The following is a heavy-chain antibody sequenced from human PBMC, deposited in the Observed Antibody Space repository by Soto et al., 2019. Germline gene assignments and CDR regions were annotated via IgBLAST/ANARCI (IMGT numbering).Heavy chain of an antibody. CDR1: GFIFNDYY. CDR2: ISGSSGSK. Sequence: GGSLRLSCAASGFIFNDYYMSWIRQAPGKGLEWLSNISGSSGSKKYADSVKGRFTISRDNSKNTLYLEMNSLRGEDTAVYYCAKVSPMGYFFDFWGQGTLVTVSS. J-gene: IGHJ4*02. V-gene: IGHV3-11*06. CDR3: AKVSPMGYFFDF.